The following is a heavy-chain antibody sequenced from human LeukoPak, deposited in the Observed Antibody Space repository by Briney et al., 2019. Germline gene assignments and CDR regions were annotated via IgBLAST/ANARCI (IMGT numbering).Heavy chain of an antibody. CDR3: ARHPRELGLFGYFDL. CDR1: GGSISSYY. J-gene: IGHJ2*01. CDR2: IYYSGST. Sequence: SSETLSLTCTVSGGSISSYYWSWIRQPPGKGLEWIGYIYYSGSTNYNPSLKSRVTISVDTSKNQFSLKLSSVTAADTAVYYCARHPRELGLFGYFDLWGRGTLVTVSS. D-gene: IGHD1-26*01. V-gene: IGHV4-59*08.